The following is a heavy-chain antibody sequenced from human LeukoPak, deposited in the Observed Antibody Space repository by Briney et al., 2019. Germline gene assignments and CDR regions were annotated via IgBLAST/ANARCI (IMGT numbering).Heavy chain of an antibody. J-gene: IGHJ4*02. Sequence: GGSLRLSCAASGFTFSSYSMSWVRQAPGKGLEWVSSISSSSSYIYYADSVKGRFTISRDNAKNTLYLQMNNLRAEDTAMYYCARDQRVTGRPDIDYWGQGTLVIVSS. CDR1: GFTFSSYS. CDR2: ISSSSSYI. V-gene: IGHV3-21*01. CDR3: ARDQRVTGRPDIDY. D-gene: IGHD6-6*01.